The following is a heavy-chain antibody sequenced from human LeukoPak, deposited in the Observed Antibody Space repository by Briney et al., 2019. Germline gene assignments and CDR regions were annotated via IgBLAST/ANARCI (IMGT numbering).Heavy chain of an antibody. J-gene: IGHJ4*02. CDR2: IYYSGST. CDR3: ARGYSGYGPDGD. D-gene: IGHD5-12*01. CDR1: GGSISSYY. V-gene: IGHV4-59*01. Sequence: SETLSLTCTVSGGSISSYYWSWLRQPPGKGLKWIGYIYYSGSTNYNPSLKSRVTISVDTSKNQFSLKLSSVTAADTAVYYCARGYSGYGPDGDWGQGTLVTVSS.